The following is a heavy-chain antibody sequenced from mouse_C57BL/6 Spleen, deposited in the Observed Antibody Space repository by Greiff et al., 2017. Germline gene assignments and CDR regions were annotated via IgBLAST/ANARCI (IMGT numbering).Heavy chain of an antibody. J-gene: IGHJ2*01. CDR3: TTRGPGRSFDY. D-gene: IGHD3-3*01. Sequence: EVQLHQSGAELVRPGASVKLSCTASGFNIKDDYMHWVKQRPEQGLEWIGWIDPENGDTEYASKFQGKATITADTSSNTAYLQLSSLTSEDTAVYYCTTRGPGRSFDYWGQGTTLTVSS. CDR2: IDPENGDT. CDR1: GFNIKDDY. V-gene: IGHV14-4*01.